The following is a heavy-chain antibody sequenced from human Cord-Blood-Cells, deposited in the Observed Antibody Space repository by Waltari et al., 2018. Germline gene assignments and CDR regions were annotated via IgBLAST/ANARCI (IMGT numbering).Heavy chain of an antibody. V-gene: IGHV4-59*08. CDR1: GGSISSYY. D-gene: IGHD3-22*01. CDR3: ARLSYYDSSDLGTYYYYGMDV. Sequence: QVQLQESGPGLVTPSETLSLTCTVSGGSISSYYWSWIRPPPGQGLKCIGYIYYRGSTNYNPSLKSRVTISVDTSKNQFSLKLSSVTAADTAVYYCARLSYYDSSDLGTYYYYGMDVWGQGTTVTVSS. CDR2: IYYRGST. J-gene: IGHJ6*02.